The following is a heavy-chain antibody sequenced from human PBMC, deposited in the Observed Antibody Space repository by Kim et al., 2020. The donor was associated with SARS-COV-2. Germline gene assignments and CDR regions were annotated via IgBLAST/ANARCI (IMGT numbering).Heavy chain of an antibody. V-gene: IGHV4-59*08. J-gene: IGHJ6*03. D-gene: IGHD6-13*01. CDR1: GASINNYY. Sequence: SETLSLTCTVSGASINNYYWSWIRQPPGKGLEWIGYIYYSGSTNYNPSLKSRVTISIDTSKNQFSLKLSSVTAADTAVYYCARYSSVSVAAAGNYYYFYYTDVWGKGTTVTVSS. CDR2: IYYSGST. CDR3: ARYSSVSVAAAGNYYYFYYTDV.